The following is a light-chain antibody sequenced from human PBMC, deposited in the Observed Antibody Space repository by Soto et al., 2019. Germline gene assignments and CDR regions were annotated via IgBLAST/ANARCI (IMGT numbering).Light chain of an antibody. CDR2: GAS. CDR3: QKYGSSLT. CDR1: QSVSSN. Sequence: EIVMTQSPATLSVSPGERATLSCRANQSVSSNLAWYQQKPGQAPRLLISGASTRATGIPDRFSGSGSGTDFTLTISRLEPEDFAVYYCQKYGSSLTFGGGTKVDIK. J-gene: IGKJ4*01. V-gene: IGKV3-15*01.